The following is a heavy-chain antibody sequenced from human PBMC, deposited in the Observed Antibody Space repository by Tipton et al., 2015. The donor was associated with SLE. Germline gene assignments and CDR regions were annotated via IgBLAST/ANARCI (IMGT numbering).Heavy chain of an antibody. D-gene: IGHD3-22*01. CDR2: IYNTVNT. Sequence: TLSLTCTVSGGSVSSGGYYWSWIRQHPGKGLEWIGYIYNTVNTYYNPSLRSRVTISLDTSKNQFSLRLSSATAAGTAVYYCARVGHGFDDSGYNSHYYYYMDVWGKGTTVTVSS. CDR1: GGSVSSGGYY. V-gene: IGHV4-61*08. CDR3: ARVGHGFDDSGYNSHYYYYMDV. J-gene: IGHJ6*03.